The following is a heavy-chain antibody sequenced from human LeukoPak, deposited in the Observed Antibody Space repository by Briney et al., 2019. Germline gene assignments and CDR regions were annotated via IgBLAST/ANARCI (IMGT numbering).Heavy chain of an antibody. J-gene: IGHJ6*03. Sequence: SQTLSLTCAISGDSVSSNSAAWNWIRQSPSRGLEWLGRTYYNSKWYNDYAVSVKSRITINPDTSKNQFSLHLSSVTPEDTAVYYCARGAAAAYGANYYYYYFMDVWGKGTTVTISS. V-gene: IGHV6-1*01. CDR2: TYYNSKWYN. D-gene: IGHD6-13*01. CDR1: GDSVSSNSAA. CDR3: ARGAAAAYGANYYYYYFMDV.